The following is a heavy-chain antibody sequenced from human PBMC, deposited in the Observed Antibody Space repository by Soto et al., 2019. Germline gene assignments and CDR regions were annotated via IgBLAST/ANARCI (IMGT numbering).Heavy chain of an antibody. CDR3: ATWHLREHAYDI. Sequence: DVQLVESGGGLIQPGGSLRLSCVASGLTVSGKKYMAWVRQAPGKGPEWLSGVYDLDGTYYADSVRDRFTTSIASSRTTVYLQMRDLRPEDTALYFCATWHLREHAYDIWGQGTMVTVSS. J-gene: IGHJ3*02. CDR2: VYDLDGT. CDR1: GLTVSGKKY. V-gene: IGHV3-53*01. D-gene: IGHD5-12*01.